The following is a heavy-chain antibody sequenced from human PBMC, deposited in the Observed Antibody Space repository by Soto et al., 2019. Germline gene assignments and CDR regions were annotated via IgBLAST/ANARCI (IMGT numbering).Heavy chain of an antibody. D-gene: IGHD2-15*01. Sequence: PSDSLSLGCTVSADSVKSANYYGTWIRQPPGKGLEWIGNIYYTGSTNYNPSLKSRVTISLNTSKMQLSLKLRSVTAADTAVYYCARDHCVGGNCFSTYSGMDVWGQGTTVTVSS. J-gene: IGHJ6*02. CDR3: ARDHCVGGNCFSTYSGMDV. V-gene: IGHV4-61*01. CDR1: ADSVKSANYY. CDR2: IYYTGST.